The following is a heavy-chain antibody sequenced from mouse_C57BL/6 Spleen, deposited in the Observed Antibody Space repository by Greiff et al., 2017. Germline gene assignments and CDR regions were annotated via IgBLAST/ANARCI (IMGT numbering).Heavy chain of an antibody. V-gene: IGHV5-12*01. D-gene: IGHD3-3*01. CDR1: GFTFSDYY. J-gene: IGHJ3*01. CDR2: ISNGGGST. CDR3: ARRGDPAY. Sequence: EVNLVESGGGLVQPGGSLKLSCAASGFTFSDYYMYWVRQTPEKRLEWVAYISNGGGSTYYPDTVKGRFTISRDNAKNTLYLQMSRLKSEDTAMYYCARRGDPAYWGQGTLVTVSA.